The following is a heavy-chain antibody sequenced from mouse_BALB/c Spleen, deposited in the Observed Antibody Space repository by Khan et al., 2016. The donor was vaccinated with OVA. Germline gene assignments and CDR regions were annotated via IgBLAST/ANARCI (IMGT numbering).Heavy chain of an antibody. D-gene: IGHD1-2*01. J-gene: IGHJ3*01. Sequence: QVQLQQSGAELAKPGASVKMSCKASGYTFTSYWMHWVKQMPGQGLEWIGYINPSTGYTEYNQKFKDKATLTADKSSSTAYIQLNSLTSEDSAVYYCARSPLLRLGLPYWGLGTLVTVSA. V-gene: IGHV1-7*01. CDR2: INPSTGYT. CDR3: ARSPLLRLGLPY. CDR1: GYTFTSYW.